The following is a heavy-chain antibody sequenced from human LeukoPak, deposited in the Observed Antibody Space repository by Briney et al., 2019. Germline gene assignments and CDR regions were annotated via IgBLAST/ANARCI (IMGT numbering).Heavy chain of an antibody. J-gene: IGHJ3*02. CDR2: ISSSSSYI. CDR1: GFTFSSYS. CDR3: ARGANYYDSSGYYPDAFDI. V-gene: IGHV3-21*01. Sequence: GGSLRLSCAASGFTFSSYSMNWVRQAPGKGLEWVSSISSSSSYIYYADSVKGRFTISRDNAKNSLYLQMNSLRAEDTAVYYCARGANYYDSSGYYPDAFDIWGQGTMVTVSS. D-gene: IGHD3-22*01.